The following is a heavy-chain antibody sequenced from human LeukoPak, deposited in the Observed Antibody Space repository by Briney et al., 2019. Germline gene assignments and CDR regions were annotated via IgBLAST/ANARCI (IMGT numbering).Heavy chain of an antibody. D-gene: IGHD2-15*01. J-gene: IGHJ5*02. Sequence: ASVKVCCKASGYTFTSYGISWVRQAPGQGLEWMGWISAYNGNTNYAQKLQGRVTMTTDTSTSTAYMELRSLRSDDTAVYYCATVYCSGGSCYENWFDPWGQGTLVTVSS. V-gene: IGHV1-18*01. CDR3: ATVYCSGGSCYENWFDP. CDR1: GYTFTSYG. CDR2: ISAYNGNT.